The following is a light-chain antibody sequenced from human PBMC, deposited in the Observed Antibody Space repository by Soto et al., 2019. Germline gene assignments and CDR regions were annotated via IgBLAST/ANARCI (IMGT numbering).Light chain of an antibody. J-gene: IGKJ3*01. CDR3: QHRCDWSFT. CDR1: ESVNSH. V-gene: IGKV3-11*01. CDR2: EAS. Sequence: EIVLTQSPVTLSLSPGERATLSCRASESVNSHLAWYQQKPGQAPRLLIYEASTRAPGVPARFSGSGSGTDFTLTISSLEPEDFAVYYCQHRCDWSFTFGPGTKVDIK.